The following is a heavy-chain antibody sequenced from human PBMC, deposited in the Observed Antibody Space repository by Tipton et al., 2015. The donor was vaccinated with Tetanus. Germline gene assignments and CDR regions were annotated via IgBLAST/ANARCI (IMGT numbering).Heavy chain of an antibody. J-gene: IGHJ4*02. V-gene: IGHV3-7*01. Sequence: SLRLSCEGSGFSFSTFWMTWVRQAPGKGLEWVANIKEDGSETYYVDSVKGRFTISRDNSKNSLFLQLSSLRVDDTALYFCVSGSSLDYWGQGTLVAVSP. CDR2: IKEDGSET. D-gene: IGHD6-6*01. CDR1: GFSFSTFW. CDR3: VSGSSLDY.